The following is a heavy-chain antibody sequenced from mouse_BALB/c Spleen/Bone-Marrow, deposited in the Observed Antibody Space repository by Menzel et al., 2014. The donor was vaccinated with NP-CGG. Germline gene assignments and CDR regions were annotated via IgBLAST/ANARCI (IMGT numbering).Heavy chain of an antibody. CDR1: GFTFSRYG. V-gene: IGHV5-6-3*01. CDR2: INSNGGST. J-gene: IGHJ2*01. Sequence: EVQGVESGGGLVQPGGSLKLSCAASGFTFSRYGMSWVRQTPDKRLELVATINSNGGSTYYPDSVKGRFTISRDNAKNTLYLQMSRLKSEDTAMYYCARDGPYFFDYWGRDTTLTVSP. D-gene: IGHD2-10*01. CDR3: ARDGPYFFDY.